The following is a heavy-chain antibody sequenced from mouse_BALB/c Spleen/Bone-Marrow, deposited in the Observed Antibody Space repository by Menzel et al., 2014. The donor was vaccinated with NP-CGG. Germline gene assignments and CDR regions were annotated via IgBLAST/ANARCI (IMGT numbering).Heavy chain of an antibody. V-gene: IGHV14-3*02. CDR1: GFNIKDTY. CDR3: ALYYYGSSGFAY. Sequence: EVKIEELGAEIVKTGASVKLSCTASGFNIKDTYMHWVKQRPEQGLEWIGRIDPANGNTKYDPKFQGKATITADTSSNTAYLQLSSLTSEDTAVYYCALYYYGSSGFAYWGQGTLVAVSA. CDR2: IDPANGNT. J-gene: IGHJ3*01. D-gene: IGHD1-1*01.